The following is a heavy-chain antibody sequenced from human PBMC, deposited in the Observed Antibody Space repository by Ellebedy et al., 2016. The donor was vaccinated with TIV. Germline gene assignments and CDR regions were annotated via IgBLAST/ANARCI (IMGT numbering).Heavy chain of an antibody. V-gene: IGHV3-11*01. J-gene: IGHJ4*02. CDR1: GFTFNDYS. CDR3: ARSGHMIVDNYFDF. D-gene: IGHD3-22*01. Sequence: GGSLRLSCAASGFTFNDYSMSWIRQAPGKGLEWISNISNSDSAIYYADSVKCRFTISRDNAKNSLFLQMNSLRAEDTAVYYCARSGHMIVDNYFDFWGQGTLVTVSS. CDR2: ISNSDSAI.